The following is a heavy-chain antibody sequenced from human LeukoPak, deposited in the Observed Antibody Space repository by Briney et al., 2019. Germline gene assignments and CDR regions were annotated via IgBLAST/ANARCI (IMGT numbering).Heavy chain of an antibody. CDR2: ISYYGSNK. CDR1: GFTFSSYA. V-gene: IGHV3-30*04. Sequence: PAGALSLSCAASGFTFSSYAMHWVRKPPATGLEWVSVISYYGSNKYYADSVKSRFTISRDNSKNTLYLEMNSLRAEDTAVYCCARVMSPQQMGYYYYYMDVWGKGTTVTVSS. J-gene: IGHJ6*03. CDR3: ARVMSPQQMGYYYYYMDV. D-gene: IGHD6-13*01.